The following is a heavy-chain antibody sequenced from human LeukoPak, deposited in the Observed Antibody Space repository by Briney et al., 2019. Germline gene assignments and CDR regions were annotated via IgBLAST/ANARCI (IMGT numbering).Heavy chain of an antibody. Sequence: SETLSLTCTVSGGSISSSSYYWGWIRQPPGKGLEWIGSIYYSGSTYHNPSLKSRVTISVDTSKNQFSLKLSSVTAADTAVYYCAGERRRWLQSLRVYYYYYMDVWGKGTTVTVSS. CDR2: IYYSGST. J-gene: IGHJ6*03. V-gene: IGHV4-39*07. CDR1: GGSISSSSYY. CDR3: AGERRRWLQSLRVYYYYYMDV. D-gene: IGHD5-24*01.